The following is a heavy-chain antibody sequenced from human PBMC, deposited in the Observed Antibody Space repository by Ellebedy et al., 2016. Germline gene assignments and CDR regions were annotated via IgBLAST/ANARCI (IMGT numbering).Heavy chain of an antibody. Sequence: ASVKVSCXASGYTFTSYGISWVRQAPGQGLEWMGWISAYNGNTNYAQKLQGRVTMTTDTSTSTAYMELRSLRSDDTAVYYCATGGLGDGYNQYYYYYMDVWGKGTTVTVSS. J-gene: IGHJ6*03. CDR1: GYTFTSYG. D-gene: IGHD5-24*01. V-gene: IGHV1-18*01. CDR3: ATGGLGDGYNQYYYYYMDV. CDR2: ISAYNGNT.